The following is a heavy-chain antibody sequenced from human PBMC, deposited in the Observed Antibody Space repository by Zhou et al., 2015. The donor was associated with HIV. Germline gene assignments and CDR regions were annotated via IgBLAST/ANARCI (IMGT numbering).Heavy chain of an antibody. CDR3: ARDRGYSYGYFDY. J-gene: IGHJ4*02. V-gene: IGHV3-23*04. Sequence: HLVESGGGLVQPGGSLSLSCEASGFSFSDSNMDWVRLAPGKGLEWVSAMTGSGHSTYYADSVKGRFTISRDNSRDTVHLQMNSLRAEDTAVYYCARDRGYSYGYFDYWGQGTLVTVSS. CDR2: MTGSGHST. CDR1: GFSFSDSN. D-gene: IGHD5-18*01.